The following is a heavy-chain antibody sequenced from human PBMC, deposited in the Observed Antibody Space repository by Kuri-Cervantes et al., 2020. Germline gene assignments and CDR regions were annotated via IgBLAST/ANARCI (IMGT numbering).Heavy chain of an antibody. CDR3: ARDRPVGGMDV. J-gene: IGHJ6*02. CDR1: GFTFSSYG. V-gene: IGHV3-30*03. Sequence: GGSLRLSCAASGFTFSSYGMHWVRQAPGKGLEGVAVISFDGTNRFYGDSVKGRFTISRGNSKSTVFLQMNNLRGDDTAVYYCARDRPVGGMDVWGHGTTVTVSS. D-gene: IGHD2-15*01. CDR2: ISFDGTNR.